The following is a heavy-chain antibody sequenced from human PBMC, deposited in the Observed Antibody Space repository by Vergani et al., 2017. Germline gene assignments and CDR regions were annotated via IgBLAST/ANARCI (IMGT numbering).Heavy chain of an antibody. V-gene: IGHV3-30*02. J-gene: IGHJ6*03. D-gene: IGHD6-13*01. CDR3: AKGYSGSYYHYMDV. Sequence: QVQLVESGGGVVQPGGSLRLSCAASGFTFSSYGMHWVRQAPGKGLEWVAFIRYDGSNKYYADSVKGRFTISRDNSKNTLYLQMNSLRAEDTALYYCAKGYSGSYYHYMDVWGKGTTVTVSS. CDR2: IRYDGSNK. CDR1: GFTFSSYG.